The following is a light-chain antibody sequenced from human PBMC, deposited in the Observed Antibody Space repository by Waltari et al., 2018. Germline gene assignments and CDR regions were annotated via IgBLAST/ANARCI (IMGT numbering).Light chain of an antibody. Sequence: QLVLTQSPSASASLGASVKLTCTLSSGHSSNVVPWHQQQPEKGPRYWMKVNSVGSHSKGDDIPDRFSGASSGAERYLTVSSLQSEDEADYYCQTGGHGTGVFGGGTKLTVL. CDR2: VNSVGSH. CDR1: SGHSSNV. V-gene: IGLV4-69*01. CDR3: QTGGHGTGV. J-gene: IGLJ3*02.